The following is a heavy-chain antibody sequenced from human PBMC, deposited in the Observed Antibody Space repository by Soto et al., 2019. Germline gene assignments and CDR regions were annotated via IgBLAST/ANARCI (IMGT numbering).Heavy chain of an antibody. D-gene: IGHD1-1*01. V-gene: IGHV3-21*06. CDR2: IRVGSDRI. CDR1: VCPFSAYN. CDR3: AWSPKVGVRGTS. J-gene: IGHJ5*02. Sequence: PVGSLRLSCTWSVCPFSAYNMNCVRQAPGKGLEWVSSIRVGSDRIYQPDSMKGRFSIFRNDAMNSVFLQMHSLRDEDTAIYYCAWSPKVGVRGTSLGQGTLVIVSS.